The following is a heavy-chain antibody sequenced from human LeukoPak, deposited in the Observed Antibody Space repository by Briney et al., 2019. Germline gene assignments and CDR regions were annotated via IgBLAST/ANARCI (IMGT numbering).Heavy chain of an antibody. V-gene: IGHV4-61*08. CDR1: GGSISSGGYY. CDR2: IYYSGST. J-gene: IGHJ4*02. CDR3: ARGIKRAYYYDSSGYYSYYFDY. Sequence: KTSETLSLTCTVSGGSISSGGYYWSWLRQHPGQGLEWIGYIYYSGSTNYNPSLKSRVTISVDTSKNQFSLKLSSVTAADTAVYYCARGIKRAYYYDSSGYYSYYFDYWGQGTLVTVSS. D-gene: IGHD3-22*01.